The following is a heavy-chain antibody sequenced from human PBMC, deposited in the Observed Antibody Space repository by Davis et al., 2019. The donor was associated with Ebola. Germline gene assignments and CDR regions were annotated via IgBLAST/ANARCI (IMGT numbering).Heavy chain of an antibody. CDR3: ARDTYYYGSGSYMYGMDV. J-gene: IGHJ6*04. D-gene: IGHD3-10*01. Sequence: GGSLRLSCVDSEFTFRDYSMNWVRQATGKGLEWVAIISSDGSNRFYADSVKGRFTISRDNSKNTVYLQMNSLRAEDTAVYYCARDTYYYGSGSYMYGMDVWGKGTTVTVSS. V-gene: IGHV3-30*01. CDR1: EFTFRDYS. CDR2: ISSDGSNR.